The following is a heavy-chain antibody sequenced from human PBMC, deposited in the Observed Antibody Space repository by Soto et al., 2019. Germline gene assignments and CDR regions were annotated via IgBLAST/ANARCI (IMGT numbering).Heavy chain of an antibody. CDR1: GGTFSSYA. V-gene: IGHV1-69*01. CDR3: ARDMNGTPIYYGMYV. D-gene: IGHD2-2*02. CDR2: IIPIFGKA. Sequence: HVQLVQSGAEVKKPGSSVKVSCKASGGTFSSYAISWVRQAPGQGLAWMGGIIPIFGKANYAQKLQGRVTITADEPRSRAYMEMSSLRSEDTALYYCARDMNGTPIYYGMYVWCQGTTGTVSS. J-gene: IGHJ6*02.